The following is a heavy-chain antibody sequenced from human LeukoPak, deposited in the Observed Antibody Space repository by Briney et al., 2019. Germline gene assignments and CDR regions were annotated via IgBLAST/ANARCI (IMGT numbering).Heavy chain of an antibody. CDR3: ATVGLRSRYYMDV. CDR2: IIPIFGTA. Sequence: ASVMVSCKASGGTFSSYAISWVRQAPGQGLELMAGIIPIFGTANYAHKFQGRVTLTAVEATRTAYIELHRLRSEGPAVYYCATVGLRSRYYMDVWGKGTTVTVSS. J-gene: IGHJ6*03. D-gene: IGHD5-12*01. V-gene: IGHV1-69*13. CDR1: GGTFSSYA.